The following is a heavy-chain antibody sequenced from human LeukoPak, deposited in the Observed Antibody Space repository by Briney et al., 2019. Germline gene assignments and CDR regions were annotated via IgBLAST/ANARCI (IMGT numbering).Heavy chain of an antibody. CDR1: GFTFSSYA. CDR2: ISGSGGST. D-gene: IGHD4-17*01. J-gene: IGHJ4*02. CDR3: AKDDTVTTPGGSY. V-gene: IGHV3-23*01. Sequence: PGGSLRLSCAPSGFTFSSYAMSWVRQAPGKGPEWVSAISGSGGSTYYADSVKGRFTISRDNSKITLYLQMNSLRAEDTAVYYCAKDDTVTTPGGSYWGQGTLVTVSS.